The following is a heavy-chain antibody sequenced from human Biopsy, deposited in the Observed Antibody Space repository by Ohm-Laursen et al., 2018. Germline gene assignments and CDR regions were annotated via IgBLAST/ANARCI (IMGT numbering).Heavy chain of an antibody. V-gene: IGHV1-2*02. Sequence: GSSVKVSCKVSGYTFAGYYLHWVRQAPGHGLEWMGWINPNSGNANYAQSFQGRLTVTRDTSISTAYMELTSLTFDDTAIYYCARVPAYPSIDGYYGLDLWGQGTAVTVS. CDR1: GYTFAGYY. CDR2: INPNSGNA. CDR3: ARVPAYPSIDGYYGLDL. J-gene: IGHJ6*02. D-gene: IGHD3-9*01.